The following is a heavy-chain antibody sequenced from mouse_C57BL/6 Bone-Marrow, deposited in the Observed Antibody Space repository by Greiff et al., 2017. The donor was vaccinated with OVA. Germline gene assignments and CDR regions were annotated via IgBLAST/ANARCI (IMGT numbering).Heavy chain of an antibody. V-gene: IGHV1-64*01. CDR1: GYTFTSYW. CDR3: ARLEDGPRVWFAY. Sequence: VKLQQPGAELVKPGASVKLSCKASGYTFTSYWMHWVKQRPGQGLEWIGMIHPNSGSTNYNEKFKSKATLTVDKSSSTAYMQLSSLTSEDSAVYYCARLEDGPRVWFAYWGQGTLVTVSA. CDR2: IHPNSGST. J-gene: IGHJ3*01. D-gene: IGHD2-3*01.